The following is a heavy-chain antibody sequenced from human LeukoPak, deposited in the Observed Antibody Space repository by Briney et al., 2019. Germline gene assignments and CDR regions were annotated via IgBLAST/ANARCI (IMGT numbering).Heavy chain of an antibody. V-gene: IGHV1-69*13. D-gene: IGHD2-2*02. Sequence: GASVKVSCKASGGTFSSYAISWVRQAPGQGLEWMGGIIPIFGTANYAQKFQGRVTITAGESTSTAYMELSSLRSEDTAVYYCARDFYCSSTSCYTSPRDYWGQGTLVTVSS. CDR3: ARDFYCSSTSCYTSPRDY. J-gene: IGHJ4*02. CDR2: IIPIFGTA. CDR1: GGTFSSYA.